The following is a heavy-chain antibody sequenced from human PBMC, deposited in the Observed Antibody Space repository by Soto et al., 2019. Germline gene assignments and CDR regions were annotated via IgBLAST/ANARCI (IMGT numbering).Heavy chain of an antibody. CDR1: GYSFTSYW. CDR2: IDPSDSYT. J-gene: IGHJ6*02. V-gene: IGHV5-10-1*01. D-gene: IGHD3-16*01. CDR3: ARLPLYGGRGLYYYGMDV. Sequence: GESLKISCKVSGYSFTSYWISWVRQMPGKGLEWMGRIDPSDSYTNYSPSFQGHVTISADKSISTAYLQWSSLKASDTAMYYCARLPLYGGRGLYYYGMDVWGQGTTVTVSS.